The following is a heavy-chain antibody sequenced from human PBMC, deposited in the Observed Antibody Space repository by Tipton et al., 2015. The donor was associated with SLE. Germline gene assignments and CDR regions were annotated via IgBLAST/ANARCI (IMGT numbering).Heavy chain of an antibody. Sequence: TLSLPCAVSGYSISSGYYWGWIRQPPGKGLEWIGSIYHSGRTYYNPSLNSRVTISVDTSKNQFSLKLSSVTAADTAVYYCARTLKGVAGDIWGQGTMVTVSS. CDR3: ARTLKGVAGDI. V-gene: IGHV4-38-2*01. CDR1: GYSISSGYY. D-gene: IGHD3-16*01. J-gene: IGHJ3*02. CDR2: IYHSGRT.